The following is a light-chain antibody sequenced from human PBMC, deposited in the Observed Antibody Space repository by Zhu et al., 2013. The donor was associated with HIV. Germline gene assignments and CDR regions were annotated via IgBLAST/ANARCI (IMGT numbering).Light chain of an antibody. CDR3: QKYNSAPYS. CDR1: QTLNSPY. J-gene: IGKJ2*03. V-gene: IGKV3-20*01. Sequence: IVLTQSPGTLSLSPGERATLSCRATQTLNSPYLAWYQQKPGQSPRLLIYAASSRATGIPDRFSGSGSGTDFTLTISSLQPEDVATYYCQKYNSAPYSFGQGTKLEIK. CDR2: AAS.